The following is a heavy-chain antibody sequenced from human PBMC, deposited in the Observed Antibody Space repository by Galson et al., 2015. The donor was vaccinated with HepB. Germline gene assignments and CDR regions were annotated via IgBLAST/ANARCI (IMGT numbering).Heavy chain of an antibody. CDR2: IGSKANNYAT. Sequence: SLRLSCAASGFTFSGSAIHWVRQTSGKGLEWVGRIGSKANNYATASAASVKGRFTISRDDSKNPAFLQMNTLKTEDTAVYYCARLVDLSGYSSAWGQGTLVTVSS. CDR3: ARLVDLSGYSSA. CDR1: GFTFSGSA. D-gene: IGHD6-25*01. J-gene: IGHJ5*02. V-gene: IGHV3-73*01.